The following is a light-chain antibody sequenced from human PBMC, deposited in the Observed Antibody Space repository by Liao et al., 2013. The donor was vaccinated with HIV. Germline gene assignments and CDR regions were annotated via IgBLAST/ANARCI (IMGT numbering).Light chain of an antibody. CDR1: KLGDKY. J-gene: IGLJ2*01. CDR3: QAWDSSTAH. CDR2: QDF. Sequence: SYELTQPPSVSVSPGQTASITCSGAKLGDKYACWYQQKPGQSPVLVIYQDFKRSSGIPERFSGSNSGNTATLTISGTQAMDEADYYCQAWDSSTAHFGGGTKLTVL. V-gene: IGLV3-1*01.